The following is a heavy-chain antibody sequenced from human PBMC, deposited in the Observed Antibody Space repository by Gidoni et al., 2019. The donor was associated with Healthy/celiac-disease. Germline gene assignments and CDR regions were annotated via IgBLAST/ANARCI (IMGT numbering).Heavy chain of an antibody. V-gene: IGHV3-74*01. CDR3: ARDPTLVVPAAWVDLYYGMDV. Sequence: EVQLVESGGGLVQPGGSLSLSCAASVFTFLRYWMHWVRQAPGKGLVWVSRINSDGSSTSYADSVKGRFTISRDNAKNTLYLQMNSLRAEDTAVYYCARDPTLVVPAAWVDLYYGMDVWGQGTTVTVSS. CDR2: INSDGSST. J-gene: IGHJ6*02. CDR1: VFTFLRYW. D-gene: IGHD2-2*01.